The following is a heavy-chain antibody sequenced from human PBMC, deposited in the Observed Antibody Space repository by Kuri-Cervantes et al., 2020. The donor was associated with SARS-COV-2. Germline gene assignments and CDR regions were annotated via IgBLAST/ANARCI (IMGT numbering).Heavy chain of an antibody. D-gene: IGHD4-11*01. CDR1: GGSISSGDYY. Sequence: SETLSLTCTVSGGSISSGDYYWSWIRQPPGKGLEWIGKIYYSGTAYYNPSLKSRVTISVGTSKNQFSLRLRSVTAADTAVYYCARVAESNYFGWYYYYMDVWGEGTTGTVSS. V-gene: IGHV4-39*01. CDR3: ARVAESNYFGWYYYYMDV. CDR2: IYYSGTA. J-gene: IGHJ6*03.